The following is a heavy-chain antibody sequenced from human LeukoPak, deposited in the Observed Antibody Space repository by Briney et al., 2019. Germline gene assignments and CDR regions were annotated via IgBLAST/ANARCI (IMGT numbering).Heavy chain of an antibody. CDR3: ATDRRLGPTGGFDP. D-gene: IGHD4-17*01. Sequence: GGSLRLSCAASGFTFSSYAMSWVRQAPGKGLEWVSAISGSGGSTYYADSVKGRFTTSRDNSKNTLYLQMNSLRAEDTAVYYCATDRRLGPTGGFDPWGQGTLVTVSS. J-gene: IGHJ5*02. V-gene: IGHV3-23*01. CDR2: ISGSGGST. CDR1: GFTFSSYA.